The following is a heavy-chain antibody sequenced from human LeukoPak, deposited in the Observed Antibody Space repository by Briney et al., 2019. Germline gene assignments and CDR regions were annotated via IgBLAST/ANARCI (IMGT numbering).Heavy chain of an antibody. D-gene: IGHD2-21*02. Sequence: SETLSLTCTVSGGPVRSYYWSWIRQPAGKGLEWIGRTHSSGSTNYNPSLQSRVTMSVDTSTSQFSLNLTSVTAADTAVYYCARGYCGGDCYSGSKYYFDYWGQGTLVTVSS. J-gene: IGHJ4*02. CDR3: ARGYCGGDCYSGSKYYFDY. CDR1: GGPVRSYY. V-gene: IGHV4-4*07. CDR2: THSSGST.